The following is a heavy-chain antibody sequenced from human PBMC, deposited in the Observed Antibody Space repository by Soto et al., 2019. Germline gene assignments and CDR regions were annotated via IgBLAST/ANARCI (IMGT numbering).Heavy chain of an antibody. V-gene: IGHV3-30*18. J-gene: IGHJ4*02. CDR1: GFTFSSYG. CDR2: ISYDGSNK. CDR3: AKEQQWELLGDY. Sequence: QVQLVKSGGGVVEPGRSLKLSCAASGFTFSSYGMHWVRQAPGKGLEWVAVISYDGSNKYYADSVKGRFTISRDNSKNTLYLQMNSLRAEDTAVYYCAKEQQWELLGDYWGQGTLVTVSS. D-gene: IGHD1-26*01.